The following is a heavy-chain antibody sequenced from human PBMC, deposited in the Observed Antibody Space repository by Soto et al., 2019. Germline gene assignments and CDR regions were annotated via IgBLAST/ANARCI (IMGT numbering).Heavy chain of an antibody. CDR1: GGTFSSHS. D-gene: IGHD1-1*01. CDR3: ATGSFTSTGGRIGYHYNAMDV. CDR2: IIPIFGPA. V-gene: IGHV1-69*13. Sequence: SVKVSCKSSGGTFSSHSVNWVRQAPGQGLEWMGGIIPIFGPANFAKKFQGRVTITADESTTTAYMELSSLTSEDTAVYYCATGSFTSTGGRIGYHYNAMDVWGQGATVTVSS. J-gene: IGHJ6*02.